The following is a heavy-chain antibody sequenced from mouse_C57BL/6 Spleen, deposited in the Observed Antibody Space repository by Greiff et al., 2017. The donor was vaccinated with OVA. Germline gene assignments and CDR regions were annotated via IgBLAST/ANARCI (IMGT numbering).Heavy chain of an antibody. CDR3: AKGITMAAYFDY. J-gene: IGHJ2*01. V-gene: IGHV1-50*01. Sequence: QVQLQQPGAELVKPGASVKLSCKASGYTFTSYWMQWVKQRPGQGLEWIGEIDPSDSYTNYNRKFKGKATLTVDTSSSTAYMQLSSLTSEDSAVYYCAKGITMAAYFDYWGKGTTLTVSS. D-gene: IGHD1-1*02. CDR2: IDPSDSYT. CDR1: GYTFTSYW.